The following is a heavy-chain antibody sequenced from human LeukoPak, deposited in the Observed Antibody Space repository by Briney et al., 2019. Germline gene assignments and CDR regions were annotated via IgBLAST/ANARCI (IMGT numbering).Heavy chain of an antibody. V-gene: IGHV3-15*01. CDR2: IKSKTDGGTT. D-gene: IGHD1-26*01. J-gene: IGHJ4*02. Sequence: GGSLRLSCAASGFTFSNAWMSWVRQAPGKGLEWVGRIKSKTDGGTTDYAAPVKGRFTISRDDSKNTLYLQMNSLKTEDTAVYYCARGSGSYPLPFDYWGQGTLVTVSS. CDR3: ARGSGSYPLPFDY. CDR1: GFTFSNAW.